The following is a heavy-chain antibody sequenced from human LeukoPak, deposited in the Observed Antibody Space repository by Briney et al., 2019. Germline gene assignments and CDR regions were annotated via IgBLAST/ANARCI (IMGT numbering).Heavy chain of an antibody. D-gene: IGHD6-19*01. V-gene: IGHV3-53*01. CDR2: IYSGGST. CDR3: ARDQWYSSGWYAYYYGMDV. Sequence: GGSLRLSCAGSGFTFSDHYMSWVRQAPGKGLEWVSVIYSGGSTYYADSVKGRFTISRDNSKNTLYLQMNSLRAEDTAVYYCARDQWYSSGWYAYYYGMDVWGQGTTVTVSS. J-gene: IGHJ6*02. CDR1: GFTFSDHY.